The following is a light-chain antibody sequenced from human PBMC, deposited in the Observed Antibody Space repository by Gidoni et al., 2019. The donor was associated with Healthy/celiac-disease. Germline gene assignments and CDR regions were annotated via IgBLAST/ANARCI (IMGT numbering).Light chain of an antibody. CDR2: EVS. V-gene: IGLV2-23*02. Sequence: QSALTQPASVSGSPGQSITISCTGTSSDVGSYNLVSWYQQHPGKAPKLMFYEVSKRPSGVSNRFSGSKSGNTAFLTISGLQAEDEADYYCCSYAGSSILFGGGTKLTVL. J-gene: IGLJ3*02. CDR3: CSYAGSSIL. CDR1: SSDVGSYNL.